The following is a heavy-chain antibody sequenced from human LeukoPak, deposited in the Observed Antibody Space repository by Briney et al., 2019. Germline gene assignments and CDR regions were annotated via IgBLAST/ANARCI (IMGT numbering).Heavy chain of an antibody. CDR2: IWYDGSNK. D-gene: IGHD4-23*01. CDR1: GFMFSSSG. V-gene: IGHV3-33*01. CDR3: ARDGGTSHFDY. J-gene: IGHJ4*02. Sequence: GGSLRLSCAASGFMFSSSGMHWVRQAPGKGLEWVAVIWYDGSNKYSADSVKGRFTISRDNSKNTLYLQMNSLRAEDTAVYYCARDGGTSHFDYWGQGTLVSVSS.